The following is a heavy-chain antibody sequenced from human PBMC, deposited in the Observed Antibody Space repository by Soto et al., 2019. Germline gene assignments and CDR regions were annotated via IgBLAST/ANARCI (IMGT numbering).Heavy chain of an antibody. V-gene: IGHV1-18*01. CDR2: ISPFNGNT. CDR3: ARDQSFDRTYYYGIDV. Sequence: QVQLVQSGAEVKMPGASVRVSCKSSGYPFTHYGITWIRQAPGQGLEWMGWISPFNGNTNYGQTVQGRVTLTTETSTSTVYMELRSLRSDDTAVYYGARDQSFDRTYYYGIDVWGQGTTVTVSS. J-gene: IGHJ6*02. CDR1: GYPFTHYG.